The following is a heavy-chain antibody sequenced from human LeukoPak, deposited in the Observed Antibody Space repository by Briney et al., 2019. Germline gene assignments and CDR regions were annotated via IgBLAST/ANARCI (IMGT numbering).Heavy chain of an antibody. J-gene: IGHJ4*02. Sequence: GGSLRLSCAASGFTPSSYAMSLVRQAPGKGLEWVSAISGSGGSTYYADSVKGRFTISRDNSKNTLYLQMNSLRAEDTAVYYCAKTIGYSSGWIDYWGQGTLVTVSS. CDR2: ISGSGGST. D-gene: IGHD6-19*01. CDR1: GFTPSSYA. CDR3: AKTIGYSSGWIDY. V-gene: IGHV3-23*01.